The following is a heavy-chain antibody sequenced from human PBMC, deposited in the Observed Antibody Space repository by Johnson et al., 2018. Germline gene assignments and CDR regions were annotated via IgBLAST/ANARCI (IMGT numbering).Heavy chain of an antibody. J-gene: IGHJ3*01. Sequence: EVQLVESGGGVVQPGRSLRLSCAASVFTFRNYWMSWVRQPPGKRLEWLVSINQNGAEKVCVDSVKGRFTISRDNAKNSLYLQRSNLGADDTAVYYCARGDAFDRWGQGTTVTVSS. CDR2: INQNGAEK. CDR3: ARGDAFDR. CDR1: VFTFRNYW. V-gene: IGHV3-7*01.